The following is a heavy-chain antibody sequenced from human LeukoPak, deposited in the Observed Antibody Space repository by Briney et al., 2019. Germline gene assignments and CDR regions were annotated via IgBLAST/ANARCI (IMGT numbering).Heavy chain of an antibody. V-gene: IGHV4-34*01. CDR2: INHSGST. J-gene: IGHJ4*02. CDR1: GGSFSVYY. CDR3: ARGREDIVVDFDY. Sequence: SETLSLTCAVYGGSFSVYYWSWIRQPPGKGLEWIGEINHSGSTNYNPSLKSRVTISVDTSKNQFSLKLSSVTAADTAVYYCARGREDIVVDFDYWGQGTLVTVSS. D-gene: IGHD2-2*01.